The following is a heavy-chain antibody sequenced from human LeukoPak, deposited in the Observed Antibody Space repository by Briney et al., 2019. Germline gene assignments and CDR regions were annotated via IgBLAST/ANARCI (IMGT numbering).Heavy chain of an antibody. J-gene: IGHJ4*02. CDR3: ATFILTGYYDVDY. Sequence: GGSLRLSCAASGFTFSSYGMHWVRQAPGKGLEWVAFIRYDGSNKYYADSVKGRFTISRDNSKNTLYLQMNSLRAEDTAVYYCATFILTGYYDVDYWGQGTLVTVSS. V-gene: IGHV3-30*02. CDR1: GFTFSSYG. D-gene: IGHD3-9*01. CDR2: IRYDGSNK.